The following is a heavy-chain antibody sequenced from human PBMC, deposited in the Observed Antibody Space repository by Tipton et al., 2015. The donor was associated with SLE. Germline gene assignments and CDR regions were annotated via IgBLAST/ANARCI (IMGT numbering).Heavy chain of an antibody. CDR3: ARCGDEGDFDS. J-gene: IGHJ4*02. CDR2: LYTRGST. Sequence: TLSLTCTVSGGSITSGSYYWSWIRQPAGKGLEWIGRLYTRGSTNYNPSLKSRLTISVDKSKNQFSLNLSSVTAADTAVYFCARCGDEGDFDSWGQGTLVTVSS. CDR1: GGSITSGSYY. D-gene: IGHD2-21*01. V-gene: IGHV4-61*02.